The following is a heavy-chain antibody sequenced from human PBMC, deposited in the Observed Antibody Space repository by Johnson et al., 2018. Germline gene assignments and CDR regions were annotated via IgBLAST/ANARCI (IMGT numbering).Heavy chain of an antibody. J-gene: IGHJ3*02. Sequence: QVQLVESGGGVVQPGRSLRLSCAASGFTFSNYGMHWVRQAPGKGLEWVAVIWYDGSDKYYGDSVKGRFPIPRDNSKNTLYLQLNSLRAEDTAVYYWARDSLGSFDIWGQGTMVTVSS. CDR2: IWYDGSDK. CDR3: ARDSLGSFDI. CDR1: GFTFSNYG. V-gene: IGHV3-33*01. D-gene: IGHD3-16*01.